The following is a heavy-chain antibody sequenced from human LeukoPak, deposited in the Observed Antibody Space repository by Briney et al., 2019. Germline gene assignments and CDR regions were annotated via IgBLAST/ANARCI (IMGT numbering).Heavy chain of an antibody. J-gene: IGHJ4*02. Sequence: PGGSLRLSCTASGFTFGDYAMSWVRQPPGKGLEWIGEINHGGSTNYNPSLKSRVTISVDTSQNQFSLRLSSVTAADTAVYYCARGRYVTTRGGAAAGFLDYWGQGTLVTVST. CDR3: ARGRYVTTRGGAAAGFLDY. CDR2: INHGGST. D-gene: IGHD6-13*01. V-gene: IGHV4-34*01. CDR1: GFTFGDYA.